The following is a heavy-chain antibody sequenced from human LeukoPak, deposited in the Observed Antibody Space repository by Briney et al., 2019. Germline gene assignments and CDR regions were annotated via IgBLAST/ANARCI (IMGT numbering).Heavy chain of an antibody. CDR1: GYSFTSYD. V-gene: IGHV1-8*01. D-gene: IGHD6-19*01. Sequence: ASVKVSCKASGYSFTSYDINWVRQATGQGLEWMGWVKSNSGNTGYAQKFQGRVTMTRDTSISTAYMELSSLGSEDTALYYCARETLGGWFLDWGQGTLVTVSS. CDR2: VKSNSGNT. CDR3: ARETLGGWFLD. J-gene: IGHJ4*02.